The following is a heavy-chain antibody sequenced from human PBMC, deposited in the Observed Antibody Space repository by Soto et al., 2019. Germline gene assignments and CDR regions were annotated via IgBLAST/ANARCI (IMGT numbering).Heavy chain of an antibody. CDR3: ARHWIVRTVTTRGGMDV. CDR2: IYPGDSDT. CDR1: GYSFTSYW. V-gene: IGHV5-51*01. J-gene: IGHJ6*02. Sequence: GESLKISCKGSGYSFTSYWIGWVRQMPGKGLEWMGIIYPGDSDTRYSPSFQGQVTISADKSISAAYLQWSSLKASDTAMYYCARHWIVRTVTTRGGMDVWGQGTTVTVSS. D-gene: IGHD4-17*01.